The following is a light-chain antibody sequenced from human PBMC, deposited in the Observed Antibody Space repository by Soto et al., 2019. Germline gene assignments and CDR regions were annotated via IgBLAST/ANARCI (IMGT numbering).Light chain of an antibody. CDR3: AAWDDSLNGWV. Sequence: QSALIQPPSASGAPGQIVTISCSGTSFNVGKNNDHWYQQLAGAAPKVLVHCHNRRPSGVPARFSAAKSDTSASLVISDLHTEDEGDYYCAAWDDSLNGWVFGGGTKVTVL. J-gene: IGLJ3*02. V-gene: IGLV1-44*01. CDR2: CHN. CDR1: SFNVGKNN.